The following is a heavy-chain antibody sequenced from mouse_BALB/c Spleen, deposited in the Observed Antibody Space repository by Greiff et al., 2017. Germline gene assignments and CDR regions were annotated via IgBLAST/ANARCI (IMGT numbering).Heavy chain of an antibody. D-gene: IGHD1-1*01. CDR2: ISYSGST. Sequence: EVQLQESGPSLVKPSQTLSLTCSVTGDSITSGYWNWIRKFPGNKLEYMGYISYSGSTYYNPSLKSRISITRDTSKNQYYLQLNSVTTEDTATYYCARITTVVEGYFDVWGAGTTVTVSS. V-gene: IGHV3-8*02. CDR1: GDSITSGY. J-gene: IGHJ1*01. CDR3: ARITTVVEGYFDV.